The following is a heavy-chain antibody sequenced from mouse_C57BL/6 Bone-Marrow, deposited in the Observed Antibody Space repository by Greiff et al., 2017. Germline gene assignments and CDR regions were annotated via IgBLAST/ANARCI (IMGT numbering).Heavy chain of an antibody. Sequence: EVQLQQSGAELVRPGASVKLSCTASGFNIKDDYMHWVKQRPEQGLEWIGWIDPENGDTEYASKFQGKATITADTSSNPAYLQLSSLTSEDAAVYYCTTGGMDYWGQGTSVTVSS. CDR3: TTGGMDY. V-gene: IGHV14-4*01. CDR1: GFNIKDDY. J-gene: IGHJ4*01. CDR2: IDPENGDT.